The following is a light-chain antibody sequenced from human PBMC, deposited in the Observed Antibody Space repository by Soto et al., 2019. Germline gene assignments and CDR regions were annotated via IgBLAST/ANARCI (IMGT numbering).Light chain of an antibody. Sequence: EIVMTQSPATLSLSPGERATLSCRASHYFSSALAWYQQKPGQSPRLLISYASTRSTGIPDRFSGSGSGTDFSLTISKLEPEDFAVYYCQQYDNSPPWTFGQGTKVDIK. V-gene: IGKV3D-15*01. CDR2: YAS. CDR1: HYFSSA. J-gene: IGKJ1*01. CDR3: QQYDNSPPWT.